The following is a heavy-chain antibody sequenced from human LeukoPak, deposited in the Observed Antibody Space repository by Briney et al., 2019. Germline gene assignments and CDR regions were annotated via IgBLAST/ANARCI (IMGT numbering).Heavy chain of an antibody. Sequence: SETLSLTCTVSGDSMSSYYWGWIRQPAGKGLEWIGRIHPSGSTNYNPSLKSRLTLSVDTSKNQFSLKLSSVTAADTAVYYCARGPPPDFDYWGRGTLVTVSS. J-gene: IGHJ4*02. CDR1: GDSMSSYY. CDR3: ARGPPPDFDY. CDR2: IHPSGST. V-gene: IGHV4-4*07.